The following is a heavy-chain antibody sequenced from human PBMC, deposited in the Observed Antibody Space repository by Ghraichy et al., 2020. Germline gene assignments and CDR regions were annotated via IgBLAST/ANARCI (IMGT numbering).Heavy chain of an antibody. V-gene: IGHV3-21*06. J-gene: IGHJ3*01. CDR3: VKDVRDQMVFDAFDV. D-gene: IGHD3-10*02. CDR1: GFTFSSFS. Sequence: GGSLRLSCAASGFTFSSFSMNWVRQAPGKGLEWVASISSNSKYTYYIDSVQGRFTISRDTTKNSLFLQMDSLRAEDTAIYYCVKDVRDQMVFDAFDVWGKGTLVSVSS. CDR2: ISSNSKYT.